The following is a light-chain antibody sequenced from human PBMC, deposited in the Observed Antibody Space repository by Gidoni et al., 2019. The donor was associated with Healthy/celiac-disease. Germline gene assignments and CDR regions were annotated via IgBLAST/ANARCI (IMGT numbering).Light chain of an antibody. Sequence: SYELTQPPSVSVSPGQTARITCSGDALPNQYAYWYQQKPGQAPVLVIYKDSDRPSGIPERFSGSSSGTTVTLTISGVQAEDEADYYCQSADSSGTYPVVFGGGTKLTVL. CDR1: ALPNQY. V-gene: IGLV3-25*02. J-gene: IGLJ2*01. CDR3: QSADSSGTYPVV. CDR2: KDS.